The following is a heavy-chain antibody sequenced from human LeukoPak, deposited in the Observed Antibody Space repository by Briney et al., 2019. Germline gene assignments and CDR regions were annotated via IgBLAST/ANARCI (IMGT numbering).Heavy chain of an antibody. J-gene: IGHJ4*02. Sequence: GESLKISCEGSGYSFTTYWIGWVRQMPGKGLEWMGIIYPSDSDTRYSPSFQGQVTISVDKSTNTAYLQWGSLKASDTAMYFCARHNHYGEDYWGQGTLVTVSS. V-gene: IGHV5-51*01. CDR1: GYSFTTYW. CDR2: IYPSDSDT. CDR3: ARHNHYGEDY. D-gene: IGHD4/OR15-4a*01.